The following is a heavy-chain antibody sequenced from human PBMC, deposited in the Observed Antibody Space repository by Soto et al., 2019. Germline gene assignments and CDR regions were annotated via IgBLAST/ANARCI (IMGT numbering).Heavy chain of an antibody. J-gene: IGHJ4*02. V-gene: IGHV4-34*01. CDR2: INHSGST. Sequence: QVQLQQWGAGLLKPSETLSLTCAVYGGSFSGYYWSWIRQPPGKGLEWIGEINHSGSTNYNPSLKSRVTISVDTSKNQFSLKLSSVTAADTAVYYCARGSSVAVLDYWGQGTLVTVSS. CDR3: ARGSSVAVLDY. CDR1: GGSFSGYY. D-gene: IGHD6-19*01.